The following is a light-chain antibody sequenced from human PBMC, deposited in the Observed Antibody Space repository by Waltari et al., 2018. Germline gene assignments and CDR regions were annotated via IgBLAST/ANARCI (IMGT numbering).Light chain of an antibody. CDR2: KAS. Sequence: DIQMTQSPSILSASVGDRVTITCRASQSISSWLAWYQQKPGKAPKLLIYKASSLESGVPSRFSGGGSGTDFTLTISSLQPDDSATYYCQQYISFSKTFGQGTKVEIE. CDR1: QSISSW. CDR3: QQYISFSKT. V-gene: IGKV1-5*03. J-gene: IGKJ1*01.